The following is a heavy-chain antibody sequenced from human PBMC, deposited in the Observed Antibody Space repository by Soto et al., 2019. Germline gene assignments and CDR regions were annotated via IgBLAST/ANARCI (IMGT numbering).Heavy chain of an antibody. V-gene: IGHV1-69*10. CDR1: GATYSNSA. CDR2: INPILGIP. J-gene: IGHJ4*02. D-gene: IGHD5-12*01. Sequence: QVQLVQSGAEVKKPGSSVKVSCKASGATYSNSAISWVRQAPGQGLEWMGGINPILGIPDYAHKFQGRVTITGDESTNTVYMDLGSLRSEDTALYFCARGGVDVVATSAFDYWGQGTLVTVSS. CDR3: ARGGVDVVATSAFDY.